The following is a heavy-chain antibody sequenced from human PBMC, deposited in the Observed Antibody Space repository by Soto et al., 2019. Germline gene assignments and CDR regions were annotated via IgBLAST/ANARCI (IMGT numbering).Heavy chain of an antibody. CDR3: VRDAAWAFDF. CDR2: VNPDGSGK. V-gene: IGHV3-7*01. J-gene: IGHJ4*02. Sequence: EMQLVESGGGLVQPGGSLRLSCAASGFTFSNQWMSWVRQAPGKGLEWVAKVNPDGSGKSYVDSVKGRFTISRDNALSTLYLQMDGLRGEDTAFYHRVRDAAWAFDFWSQGTLVTVSS. D-gene: IGHD1-26*01. CDR1: GFTFSNQW.